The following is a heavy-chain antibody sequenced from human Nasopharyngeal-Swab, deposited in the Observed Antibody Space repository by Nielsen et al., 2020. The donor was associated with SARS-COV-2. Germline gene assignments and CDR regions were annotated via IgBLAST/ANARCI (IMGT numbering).Heavy chain of an antibody. V-gene: IGHV1-69*13. CDR1: GCTFSSYA. D-gene: IGHD3-10*01. J-gene: IGHJ4*02. Sequence: SVKVSCKASGCTFSSYAFTWVRQAPGQGLEWMGGIVPIFGTTNYAQRCQGRVTITAAESTSTAYMELSSLRSEDTAVYYCVRVPPYAFGELLSEYWGQGTLVTVSS. CDR2: IVPIFGTT. CDR3: VRVPPYAFGELLSEY.